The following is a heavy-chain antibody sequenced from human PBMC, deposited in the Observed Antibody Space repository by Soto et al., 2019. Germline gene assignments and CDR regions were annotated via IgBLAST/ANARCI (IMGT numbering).Heavy chain of an antibody. Sequence: AQLVESGGGLVQPGGSLRLSCAASGFTFSNYSMHWVRQVPGQGPVWVSRLNRDGSRTDYADSVRGRFTIFRDNARNTLYLQMNSLRAEDTAMYYCARDLGGAGSYWGQGTLVTVSS. CDR2: LNRDGSRT. J-gene: IGHJ4*02. CDR3: ARDLGGAGSY. CDR1: GFTFSNYS. V-gene: IGHV3-74*01. D-gene: IGHD1-26*01.